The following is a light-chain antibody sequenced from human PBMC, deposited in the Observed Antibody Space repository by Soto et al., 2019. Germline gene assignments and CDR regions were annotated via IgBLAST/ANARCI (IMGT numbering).Light chain of an antibody. CDR3: CSYAGSSTWV. CDR2: EGS. V-gene: IGLV2-23*01. CDR1: SSGVGSYNL. Sequence: QSALTQPASVSGSPGQAIPISCTGNSSGVGSYNLFSWYQQHPGKAPKLMIYEGSKRPSGVSNRFSGSKSGNTASLTISGLQAEDEADYYCCSYAGSSTWVFGGGTKLTVL. J-gene: IGLJ3*02.